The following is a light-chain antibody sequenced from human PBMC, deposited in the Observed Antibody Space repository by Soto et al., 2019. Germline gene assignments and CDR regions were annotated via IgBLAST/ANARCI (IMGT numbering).Light chain of an antibody. V-gene: IGKV3-11*01. CDR2: DAS. CDR1: QSVSSY. J-gene: IGKJ2*01. CDR3: QQRRNWPPHT. Sequence: EIVLTQSPATLSLSPGERATLSCRASQSVSSYLAWHQQKPGQAPRLLIYDASNRATGIPPRFSGSGSETDFTLTISRLEPEDFAVYYCQQRRNWPPHTFGQGTKLEIK.